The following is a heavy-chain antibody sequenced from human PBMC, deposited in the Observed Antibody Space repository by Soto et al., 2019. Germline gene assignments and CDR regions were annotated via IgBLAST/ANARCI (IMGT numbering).Heavy chain of an antibody. Sequence: SENLSLTCAVYGGSLSGYFWSWVRQPPGKGLEWIGEINHSGSTNYNPSLKSRVTISVDTSKNQFSLRLSSVTAADTAVYYCARGPMEMAARLLDYWGQGTLVTVSS. CDR1: GGSLSGYF. D-gene: IGHD6-6*01. J-gene: IGHJ4*02. V-gene: IGHV4-34*01. CDR3: ARGPMEMAARLLDY. CDR2: INHSGST.